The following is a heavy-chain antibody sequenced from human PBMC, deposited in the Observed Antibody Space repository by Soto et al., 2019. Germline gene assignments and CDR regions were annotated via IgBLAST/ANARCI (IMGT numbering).Heavy chain of an antibody. CDR1: GFTFSSYA. J-gene: IGHJ4*02. CDR3: ANRSECELLPLDY. CDR2: ISGSGGST. V-gene: IGHV3-23*01. Sequence: EVQLLESGGGLVQPGGSLRLSCAASGFTFSSYAMSWVRQAPGKGLEWVSAISGSGGSTYYADSVKGRFTISRDNSKNTLYLQMNSLRAEDTAVYYCANRSECELLPLDYWGQGTLVTVSS. D-gene: IGHD1-26*01.